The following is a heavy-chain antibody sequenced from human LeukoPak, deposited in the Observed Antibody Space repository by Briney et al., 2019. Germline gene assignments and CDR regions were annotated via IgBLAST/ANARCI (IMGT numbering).Heavy chain of an antibody. CDR3: AREVYGDYGVDY. D-gene: IGHD4-17*01. V-gene: IGHV3-21*01. CDR1: GFTFSRYS. J-gene: IGHJ4*02. CDR2: IISSSRYI. Sequence: GGSLRLSCAASGFTFSRYSMNWVRQAPGKGLEWVSSIISSSRYIYYADSVKGRFTISSDNAKNSLYLQRNSMRAENTAVYYCAREVYGDYGVDYCGQGNLVTVSS.